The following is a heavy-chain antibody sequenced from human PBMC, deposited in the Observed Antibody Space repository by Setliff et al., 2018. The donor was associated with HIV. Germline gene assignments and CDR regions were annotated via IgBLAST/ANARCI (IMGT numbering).Heavy chain of an antibody. CDR3: AKSIVVVTARWYFDL. D-gene: IGHD2-21*02. Sequence: GESLKISCAASGFRISNYVMTWVRQAPGKGLDWVSGISSSGGSTYYADSVKGRFTISRDNSKNTLYPQMSSLRDEDTAVYYCAKSIVVVTARWYFDLWGRGTLVTVSS. V-gene: IGHV3-23*01. CDR2: ISSSGGST. CDR1: GFRISNYV. J-gene: IGHJ2*01.